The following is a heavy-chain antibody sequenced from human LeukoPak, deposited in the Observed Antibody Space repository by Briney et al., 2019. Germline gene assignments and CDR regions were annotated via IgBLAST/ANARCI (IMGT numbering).Heavy chain of an antibody. J-gene: IGHJ5*02. V-gene: IGHV4-39*07. CDR3: ARYRGNSNGGFDP. D-gene: IGHD4-23*01. Sequence: SETLSLTCKVSGGSISNSSPCWGWIRQPPREGLEWIGSICYSGSTYYNPSLKSRVTTSVDTSKNQFSLKLTSVTAADTAVYYCARYRGNSNGGFDPWGQGTLVTVSS. CDR2: ICYSGST. CDR1: GGSISNSSPC.